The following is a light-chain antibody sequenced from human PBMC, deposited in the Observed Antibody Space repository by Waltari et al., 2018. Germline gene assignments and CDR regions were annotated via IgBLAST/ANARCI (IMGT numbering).Light chain of an antibody. CDR2: DAA. V-gene: IGKV3-11*01. CDR3: QQRTNPWT. CDR1: QSLNKC. Sequence: DIMLTQSPATLSLSPGERAPHSCRTSQSLNKCLAWYQPTPGQAPRLLIYDAATRATAIPPRFTGSGSETDFTLTISSLEPEYFAVYYCQQRTNPWTFGQGTRVEIK. J-gene: IGKJ1*01.